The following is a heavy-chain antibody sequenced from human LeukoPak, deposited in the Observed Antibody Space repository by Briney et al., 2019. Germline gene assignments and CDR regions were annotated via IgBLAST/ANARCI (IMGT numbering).Heavy chain of an antibody. CDR3: AKDLHAWIKLWSGLDAFDI. CDR1: GFTFSSYG. Sequence: QPGGSLRLSCAASGFTFSSYGMHWVRQAPGKGLEWVAFIRYDGSNEYYADSVKGRFTISRDNSKNTLYLQMNSLRAEDTAVYYCAKDLHAWIKLWSGLDAFDIWGQGTMVTVSS. J-gene: IGHJ3*02. CDR2: IRYDGSNE. D-gene: IGHD5-18*01. V-gene: IGHV3-30*02.